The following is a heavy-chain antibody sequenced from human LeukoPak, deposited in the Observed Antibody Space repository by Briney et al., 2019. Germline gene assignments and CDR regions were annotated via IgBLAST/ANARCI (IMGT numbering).Heavy chain of an antibody. Sequence: PGGSLRLSCAASGFTFSNYAMSWVRQAPGKGLVWVSAISDSGGSTYYADSVKGRFTISRDNSKNTLYLLVNSLRAEDTAIYYCAKMASRYKSDNYQVDYWGQGTLVTVSS. CDR3: AKMASRYKSDNYQVDY. CDR1: GFTFSNYA. J-gene: IGHJ4*02. D-gene: IGHD1-14*01. CDR2: ISDSGGST. V-gene: IGHV3-23*01.